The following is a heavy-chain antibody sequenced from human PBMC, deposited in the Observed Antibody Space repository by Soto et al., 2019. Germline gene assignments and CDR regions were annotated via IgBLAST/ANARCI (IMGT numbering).Heavy chain of an antibody. CDR3: ARDRHETTALAPYNWFES. J-gene: IGHJ5*01. D-gene: IGHD1-1*01. CDR2: ISSSSSYV. Sequence: EVQLVESGGGLVKPGGSLRLSCAASGFTFSSYSMNWVRQAPGKGLEWVSSISSSSSYVYYADSVKGRFTISRDNAKNSLYLQMNSLTAEDPAVYYCARDRHETTALAPYNWFESWGQGTLVTVSS. V-gene: IGHV3-21*01. CDR1: GFTFSSYS.